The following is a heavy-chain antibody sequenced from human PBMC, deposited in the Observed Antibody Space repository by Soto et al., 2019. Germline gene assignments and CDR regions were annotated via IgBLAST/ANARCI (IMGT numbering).Heavy chain of an antibody. CDR2: ISGSADGT. CDR3: AKDTVGGYSFWSGYYSDGLDV. D-gene: IGHD3-3*01. Sequence: SLRLSCVGSGFTFDSYAISWVRQAPGERLQWIAAISGSADGTDYAHSVRGRFTISRDNAKKTVHLQMDSLRVEDTAVYFCAKDTVGGYSFWSGYYSDGLDVWGQGTLVTVSS. V-gene: IGHV3-23*01. J-gene: IGHJ3*01. CDR1: GFTFDSYA.